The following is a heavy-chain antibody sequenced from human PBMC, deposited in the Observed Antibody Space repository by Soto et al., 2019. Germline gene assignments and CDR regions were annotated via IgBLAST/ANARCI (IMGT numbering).Heavy chain of an antibody. V-gene: IGHV3-30*18. Sequence: QVQLVESGGGVVQPGRSLRLSCAASGFTFSSYGMHWVRQAPGKGLEWVAVISYGGSNKYYADSVKGRFTIARDNSKNTLYLQMSSLRAEDTAVYYCVKDGSSGWPYYYGLDVWGQGTSVTVSS. J-gene: IGHJ6*02. CDR3: VKDGSSGWPYYYGLDV. D-gene: IGHD6-19*01. CDR1: GFTFSSYG. CDR2: ISYGGSNK.